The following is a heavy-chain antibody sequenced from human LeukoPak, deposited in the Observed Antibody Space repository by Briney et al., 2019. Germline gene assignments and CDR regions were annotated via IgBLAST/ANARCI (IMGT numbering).Heavy chain of an antibody. Sequence: ASVKVSCKASGGTYSSYALSWVRQAPGQGLEWMGGIIPIFGTVNYAQKFQGRVTITADESTSTAYMELSSLRSDDTAVYYCARGVEYSSGWYFPFDYWGQGTLVTVSS. CDR2: IIPIFGTV. CDR1: GGTYSSYA. D-gene: IGHD6-19*01. V-gene: IGHV1-69*13. J-gene: IGHJ4*02. CDR3: ARGVEYSSGWYFPFDY.